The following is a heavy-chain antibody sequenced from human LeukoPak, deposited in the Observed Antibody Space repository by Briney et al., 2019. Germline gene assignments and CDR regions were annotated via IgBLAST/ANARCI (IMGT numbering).Heavy chain of an antibody. J-gene: IGHJ4*02. CDR1: GYTFTSYG. CDR2: ISAYNGNT. CDR3: ARALYYYDSSGYYWYFDH. Sequence: ASVNVSCKACGYTFTSYGISWVRQAPGQELEWMGWISAYNGNTNYQQKLQARVTITTDTSTTPAYMELRSLRSDDTAVYYCARALYYYDSSGYYWYFDHWGQGTLVTVSS. D-gene: IGHD3-22*01. V-gene: IGHV1-18*01.